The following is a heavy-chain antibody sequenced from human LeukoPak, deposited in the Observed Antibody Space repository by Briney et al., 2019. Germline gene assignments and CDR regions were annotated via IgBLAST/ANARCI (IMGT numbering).Heavy chain of an antibody. D-gene: IGHD1-14*01. CDR1: GFTFSNYA. CDR2: TSYDGNHT. V-gene: IGHV3-30*04. CDR3: ARGLSEHDY. J-gene: IGHJ4*02. Sequence: GGSPRLSCATSGFTFSNYALHWVRQAPGKGLEWVAVTSYDGNHTYYADSVKGRFTISRDNSKNTLYLQMNSLKVEDTAVYYCARGLSEHDYWGQGTLVTVSS.